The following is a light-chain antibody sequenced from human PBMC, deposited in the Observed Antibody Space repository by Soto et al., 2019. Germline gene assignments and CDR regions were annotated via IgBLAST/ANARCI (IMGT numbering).Light chain of an antibody. CDR2: GAS. Sequence: EIVLMQSPGTLSLSPGERATLSCRASQSVYSNYLAWYQQKPGQAPRLLIYGASSRATGIPDRFSGSGSGTDFTLTISRLEPEDVAVYFCQQYGSSLRTFGQGTNLEIK. CDR1: QSVYSNY. V-gene: IGKV3-20*01. J-gene: IGKJ2*01. CDR3: QQYGSSLRT.